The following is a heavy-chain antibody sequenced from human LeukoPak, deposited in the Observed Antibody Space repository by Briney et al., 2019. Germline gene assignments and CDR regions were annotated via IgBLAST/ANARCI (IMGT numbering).Heavy chain of an antibody. V-gene: IGHV3-23*01. Sequence: GGSLRLSCAASGFTFSNYGMSWVRQAPGKGLEWASAISGSGGTTYYADSVKGRFTISRDNSKNTLYLQMNSLRAEDTAVYYCAKGPLPRITGTAPFDYWGQGTLVTVSS. CDR2: ISGSGGTT. D-gene: IGHD1-7*01. J-gene: IGHJ4*02. CDR1: GFTFSNYG. CDR3: AKGPLPRITGTAPFDY.